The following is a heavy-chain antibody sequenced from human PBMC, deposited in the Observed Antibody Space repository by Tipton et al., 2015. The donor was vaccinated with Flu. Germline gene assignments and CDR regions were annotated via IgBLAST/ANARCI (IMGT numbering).Heavy chain of an antibody. D-gene: IGHD6-19*01. CDR3: ATLSYSTGWIDN. CDR1: GSSIGRGYC. J-gene: IGHJ4*02. V-gene: IGHV4-38-2*01. Sequence: TLSLTCSVSGSSIGRGYCWGWIRQPPGKGLEWFGTVYNRGSTYYNPSPKSRVTISVDTSKNQFSLKLSSVTAADTAVYYCATLSYSTGWIDNWGLGTLVTVSS. CDR2: VYNRGST.